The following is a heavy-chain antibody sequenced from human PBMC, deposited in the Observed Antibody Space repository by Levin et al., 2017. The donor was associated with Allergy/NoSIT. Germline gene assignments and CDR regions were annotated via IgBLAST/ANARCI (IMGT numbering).Heavy chain of an antibody. CDR1: GFILSNYV. CDR2: ISRDGSDR. V-gene: IGHV3-30*03. D-gene: IGHD3-22*01. CDR3: ARDLVGLDSSHRGIDC. J-gene: IGHJ4*02. Sequence: PGGSLRLSCEASGFILSNYVIHWVRQAPGKGLEWVAVISRDGSDRYYADSVKGRFTISRDNSRNTLSLQMSSLRPEDTALYYCARDLVGLDSSHRGIDCWGQGTLVTVSS.